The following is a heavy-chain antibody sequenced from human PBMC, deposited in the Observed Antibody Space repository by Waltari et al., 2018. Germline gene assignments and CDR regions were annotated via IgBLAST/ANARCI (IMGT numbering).Heavy chain of an antibody. CDR3: VREVFGSGWRESYFFDY. J-gene: IGHJ4*02. CDR2: MNWSGART. Sequence: EVQLVESGGGMVRPGGSLRLSCAAPGFTFNDYGMSWVRQVPGKGLEWVSGMNWSGARTSYADSVMGRFTVSRDNAMNSLYLEMSSLRAEDTALYYCVREVFGSGWRESYFFDYWGQGTLVTVSS. V-gene: IGHV3-20*04. CDR1: GFTFNDYG. D-gene: IGHD6-19*01.